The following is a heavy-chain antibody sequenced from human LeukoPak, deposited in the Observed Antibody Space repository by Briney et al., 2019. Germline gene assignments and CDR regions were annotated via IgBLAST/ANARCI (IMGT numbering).Heavy chain of an antibody. CDR1: GFTFSSYG. Sequence: GGSLRLSCAVSGFTFSSYGMSWVRQAPGKGLEWVSSISASGANTYYADSVKGRFTISRDNSKNTLYVQMNSLRAEDTAVYYCARVGGSYWGWFDPWGQGTLVTVSS. CDR3: ARVGGSYWGWFDP. J-gene: IGHJ5*02. D-gene: IGHD1-26*01. V-gene: IGHV3-23*01. CDR2: ISASGANT.